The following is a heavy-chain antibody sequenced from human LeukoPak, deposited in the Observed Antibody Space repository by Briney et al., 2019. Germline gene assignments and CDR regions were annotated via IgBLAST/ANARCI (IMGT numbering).Heavy chain of an antibody. CDR2: ISGSGGST. V-gene: IGHV3-23*01. D-gene: IGHD3-22*01. J-gene: IGHJ6*04. CDR1: GFTFSSYG. Sequence: GGSLRLSCAASGFTFSSYGMSWVRQAPGKGLEWVSAISGSGGSTYYADSVKGRFTISRDNSKNTLYLQMNSLRAEDTAVYYCAGPYYYDSLALDVWGKGTTVTISS. CDR3: AGPYYYDSLALDV.